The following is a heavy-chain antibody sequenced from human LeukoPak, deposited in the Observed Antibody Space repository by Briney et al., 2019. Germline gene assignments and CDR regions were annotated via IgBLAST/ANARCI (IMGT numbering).Heavy chain of an antibody. CDR2: INPNTGGT. CDR3: ASFDIVVVPAAIPAFDI. D-gene: IGHD2-2*02. J-gene: IGHJ3*02. CDR1: GYTFTDYY. V-gene: IGHV1-2*02. Sequence: GASVKVSCKASGYTFTDYYLHWVRQAPGQGLQWMGWINPNTGGTNYAQKFQGRVTMTRDTSISTAYMELSRLRSDDTAVYYCASFDIVVVPAAIPAFDIWGQGTMVTVSS.